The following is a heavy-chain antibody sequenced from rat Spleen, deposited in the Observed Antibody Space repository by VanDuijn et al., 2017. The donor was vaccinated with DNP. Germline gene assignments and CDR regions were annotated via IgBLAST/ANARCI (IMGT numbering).Heavy chain of an antibody. J-gene: IGHJ2*01. Sequence: EVQLAESGGGLVQPGRSLKLSCAASGFTFRDYAMAWVRQAPAKGLEWVAYIGSPAYAPYYGDSVKGRFTISRDNAKSTLYLQMNSLRSEDMATYYCVRWNSGHFDYWGQGVMVTVSS. CDR1: GFTFRDYA. CDR3: VRWNSGHFDY. CDR2: IGSPAYAP. D-gene: IGHD4-3*01. V-gene: IGHV5S23*01.